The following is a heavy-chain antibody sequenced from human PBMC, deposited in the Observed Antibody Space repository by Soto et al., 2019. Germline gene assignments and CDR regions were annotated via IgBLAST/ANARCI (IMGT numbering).Heavy chain of an antibody. CDR3: AHMGPRYCTTCARGCGLDAFDF. CDR2: VYWDDDK. V-gene: IGHV2-5*02. J-gene: IGHJ3*01. D-gene: IGHD1-1*01. CDR1: GFSLGTYGVA. Sequence: QITLQESGPTVVKPTQTLTLTCTLSGFSLGTYGVAVAWIRQPPGKGLEWLGLVYWDDDKRSSPSLVSRLTLTTHSSKNQVVPTMTNIDPVDTATYYSAHMGPRYCTTCARGCGLDAFDFRRQGTMVTVS.